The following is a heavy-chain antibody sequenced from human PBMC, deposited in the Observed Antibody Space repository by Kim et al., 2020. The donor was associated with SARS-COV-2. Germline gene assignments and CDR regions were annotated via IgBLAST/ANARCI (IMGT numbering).Heavy chain of an antibody. Sequence: GESLKISCKGSGYSFTRYWINWVRQMPGKGLEWMGRIDPSDSYTNYRPSFQGHVTISADKSISTAYLQWSSLKASDTAMYYCASRQDKVGATTDYWGQGTLVTVSS. CDR3: ASRQDKVGATTDY. CDR1: GYSFTRYW. V-gene: IGHV5-10-1*01. CDR2: IDPSDSYT. D-gene: IGHD1-26*01. J-gene: IGHJ4*02.